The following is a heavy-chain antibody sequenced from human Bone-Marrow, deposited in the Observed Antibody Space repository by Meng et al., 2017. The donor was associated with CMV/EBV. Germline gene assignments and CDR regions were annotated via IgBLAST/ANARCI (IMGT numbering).Heavy chain of an antibody. CDR1: GYSFAAYY. CDR2: INPSGGST. D-gene: IGHD1-7*01. J-gene: IGHJ4*02. Sequence: ASVKVSCKASGYSFAAYYMHWVRQAPGQGLEWMGIINPSGGSTSYAQKFQGRVTMTRDTSTSTVYMELSSLRSEDTAVYYCAARGNWNYTYYFDYWGQGTLVTVSS. CDR3: AARGNWNYTYYFDY. V-gene: IGHV1-46*01.